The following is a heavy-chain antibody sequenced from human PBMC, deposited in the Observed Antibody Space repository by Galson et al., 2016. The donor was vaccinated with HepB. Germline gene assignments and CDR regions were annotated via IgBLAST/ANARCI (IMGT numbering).Heavy chain of an antibody. J-gene: IGHJ3*02. D-gene: IGHD1-7*01. V-gene: IGHV3-7*01. CDR2: INQDGSNK. CDR3: VRYNWNFAFDI. CDR1: GLTFSNNW. Sequence: SLRLSCAGSGLTFSNNWMTWVRQAPGRGLEWVAYINQDGSNKAYVGSVKGRFTVSRDNAENSLYLQMDSLRAEDTALYYCVRYNWNFAFDIWGQGTMVTVSS.